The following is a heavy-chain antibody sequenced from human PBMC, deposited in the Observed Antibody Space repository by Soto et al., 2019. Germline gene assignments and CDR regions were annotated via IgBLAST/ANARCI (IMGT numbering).Heavy chain of an antibody. D-gene: IGHD2-15*01. CDR1: GGSISSYY. Sequence: PSETLSLTCTVSGGSISSYYWSWIRQPPGKGLEWIGYIYSSGSTNYNPSLKSRVTISVDTSKNQYSLKLSSVTAADTAVYYCARGCSGGSCYLSPWFDPWGQGTLVTVSS. CDR3: ARGCSGGSCYLSPWFDP. V-gene: IGHV4-59*01. CDR2: IYSSGST. J-gene: IGHJ5*02.